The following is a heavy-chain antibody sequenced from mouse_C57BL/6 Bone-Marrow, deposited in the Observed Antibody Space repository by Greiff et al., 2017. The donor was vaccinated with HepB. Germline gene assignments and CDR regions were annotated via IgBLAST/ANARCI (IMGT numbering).Heavy chain of an antibody. Sequence: QVQLQQSGAELVKPGASVKLSCKASGYTFTSYWMHWVKQRPGQGLEWIGMIHPNSGSTNYNEKFKSKATLTVDKSSSTAYMQLSSLTSEDSAVYYCARDWVTTVVAEDFDYWGQGTTLTVSS. J-gene: IGHJ2*01. CDR2: IHPNSGST. D-gene: IGHD1-1*01. CDR3: ARDWVTTVVAEDFDY. V-gene: IGHV1-64*01. CDR1: GYTFTSYW.